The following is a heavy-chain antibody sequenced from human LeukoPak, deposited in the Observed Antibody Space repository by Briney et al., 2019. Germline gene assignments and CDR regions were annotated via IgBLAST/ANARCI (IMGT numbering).Heavy chain of an antibody. V-gene: IGHV4-59*01. CDR1: GGSISSYY. CDR2: IYYSGST. CDR3: ARFLFEAFDI. J-gene: IGHJ3*02. D-gene: IGHD2-21*01. Sequence: SETLSLTCTDPGGSISSYYWSWIRQPPGKGLEWIGYIYYSGSTNYNPSLKSRVTISVDTSKNQFSLKLSSVTAADTAVYYCARFLFEAFDIWGQGTMVTVSS.